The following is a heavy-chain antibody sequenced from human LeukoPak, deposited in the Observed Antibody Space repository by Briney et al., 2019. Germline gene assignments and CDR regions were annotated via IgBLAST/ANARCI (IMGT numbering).Heavy chain of an antibody. CDR1: GFTFSSYG. CDR3: AKEGCSGGSCSAFDY. CDR2: ISYDGSNK. J-gene: IGHJ4*02. D-gene: IGHD2-15*01. Sequence: PGRALRLSCAASGFTFSSYGMHGVRQAPGKGVEGVAVISYDGSNKYYAGCVKGRFTISRDNSKNTLYLQMNSLRAEDTAVYYCAKEGCSGGSCSAFDYWGQGTLVTVSS. V-gene: IGHV3-30*18.